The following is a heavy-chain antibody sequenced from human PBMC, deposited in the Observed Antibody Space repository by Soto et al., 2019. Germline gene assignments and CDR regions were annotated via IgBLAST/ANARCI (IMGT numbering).Heavy chain of an antibody. CDR1: GFTFSSYV. Sequence: QVQLVESGGGVVQPGRSLRLSCAASGFTFSSYVMHWVRQAPGKGPEWLAVIWYDGSNKYYGDSVKGRFTISRDNSRNTLYMQMNSLRVEDTAVYYCARAYGDWRYFDYWGQGTLVTVSS. CDR3: ARAYGDWRYFDY. D-gene: IGHD3-10*01. V-gene: IGHV3-33*01. J-gene: IGHJ4*02. CDR2: IWYDGSNK.